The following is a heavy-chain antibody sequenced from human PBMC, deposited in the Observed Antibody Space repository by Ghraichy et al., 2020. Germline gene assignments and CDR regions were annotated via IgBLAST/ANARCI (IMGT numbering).Heavy chain of an antibody. CDR3: AREGPYYYGYDV. CDR1: GGSISNTDYY. CDR2: IYYSGDT. V-gene: IGHV4-30-4*08. J-gene: IGHJ6*02. Sequence: SETLSLTCSVSGGSISNTDYYWNWIRQSPGKGLEWIGSIYYSGDTDYNPSLESRLTMSIDTSKNLFSLTLTSVTAADTAIYFCAREGPYYYGYDVWGRGTTVTISS.